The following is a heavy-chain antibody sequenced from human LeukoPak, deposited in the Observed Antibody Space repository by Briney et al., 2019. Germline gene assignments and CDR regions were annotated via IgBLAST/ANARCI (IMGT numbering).Heavy chain of an antibody. V-gene: IGHV4-34*01. D-gene: IGHD1-1*01. Sequence: SETLSLTCAVYGGSLSGYNWFWIRQPPGKGLEWIGKINHSGRTNYNPSLKSRVTILLDRSKNHFSLKLSSVTAADTAVYYCARELERDDAFDIWGQGTMVTVSS. J-gene: IGHJ3*02. CDR1: GGSLSGYN. CDR3: ARELERDDAFDI. CDR2: INHSGRT.